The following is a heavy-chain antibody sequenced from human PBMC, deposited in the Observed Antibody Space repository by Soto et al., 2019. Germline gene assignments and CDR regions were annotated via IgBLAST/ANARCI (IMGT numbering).Heavy chain of an antibody. CDR1: GASTVSHYH. J-gene: IGHJ4*02. D-gene: IGHD1-26*01. CDR3: ALALGPTTGLDY. CDR2: IFSSGTT. V-gene: IGHV4-59*06. Sequence: PSETLSLICSVSGASTVSHYHWTWIRQPAGKGLEWMGYIFSSGTTFYNPSLTSRLSISMDTSGNHFSLELRSVTAADTAVYYCALALGPTTGLDYWGQGTLVTVSS.